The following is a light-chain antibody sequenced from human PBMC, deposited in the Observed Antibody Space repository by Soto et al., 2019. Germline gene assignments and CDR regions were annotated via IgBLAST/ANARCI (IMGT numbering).Light chain of an antibody. Sequence: PATLSVSPGERATLSCRASQSVSSNLAWYQQKPGQAPRLLIYGASTRATGIPARFSASGSGTEFTLTISSLQSEDFAVYYCQQYNKWPQTFGQGTKVDI. V-gene: IGKV3-15*01. J-gene: IGKJ1*01. CDR1: QSVSSN. CDR2: GAS. CDR3: QQYNKWPQT.